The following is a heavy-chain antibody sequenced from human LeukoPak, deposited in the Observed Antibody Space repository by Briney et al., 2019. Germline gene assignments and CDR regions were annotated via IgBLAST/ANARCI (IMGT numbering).Heavy chain of an antibody. CDR2: ISGSGGST. D-gene: IGHD4-17*01. J-gene: IGHJ6*03. CDR1: GFTFSSYA. Sequence: GSLRLSCAASGFTFSSYAVSWVRQAPGKGLEWVSAISGSGGSTYYADSVKGRFTISRDNSKNTLYLQMNSLRAEDTAVYYCAKDTYGVYYYMDVWGKGTTVTASS. V-gene: IGHV3-23*01. CDR3: AKDTYGVYYYMDV.